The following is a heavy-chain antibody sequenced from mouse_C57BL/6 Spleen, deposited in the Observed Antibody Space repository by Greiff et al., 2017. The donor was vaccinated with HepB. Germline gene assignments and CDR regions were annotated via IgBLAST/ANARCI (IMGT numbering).Heavy chain of an antibody. Sequence: QVQLQQSGAELVMPGASVKLSCKASGYTFTSYWMHWVKQRPGQGLEWIGEIDPSDSYTNYNQKFKGKSTLTVDKSSSTAYMQLSSLTSEDSAVYYCARDWRDYFDYWGQGTTLTVSS. CDR2: IDPSDSYT. V-gene: IGHV1-69*01. CDR3: ARDWRDYFDY. CDR1: GYTFTSYW. D-gene: IGHD4-1*01. J-gene: IGHJ2*01.